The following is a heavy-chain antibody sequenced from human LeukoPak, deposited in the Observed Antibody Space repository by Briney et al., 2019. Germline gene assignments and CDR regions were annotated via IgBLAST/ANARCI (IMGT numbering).Heavy chain of an antibody. CDR1: GDSISSSSYY. CDR3: ARRRAASDEAFDI. Sequence: PSETLSLTCSVSGDSISSSSYYWGWIRQPPGMGLEWIGIIYYSGSTYYNPSLKSRVTISVDTSKNQFSLKLGSVTAADTAVYFCARRRAASDEAFDIWGQGTMVTVSS. J-gene: IGHJ3*02. D-gene: IGHD5-24*01. V-gene: IGHV4-39*01. CDR2: IYYSGST.